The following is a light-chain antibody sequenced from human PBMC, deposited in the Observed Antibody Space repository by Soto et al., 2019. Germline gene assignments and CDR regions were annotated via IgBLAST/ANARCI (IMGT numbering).Light chain of an antibody. V-gene: IGKV3-15*01. Sequence: EIAMTQSPANLSVSPGERATLSCRDSHSSSSSNLAWYQQKPGQAPRLLIYGASTRATGIPARFSGSGSGTEFTLTISSLQSEDFAVYYCQQYNNWPPITFGQGTRLEIK. J-gene: IGKJ5*01. CDR3: QQYNNWPPIT. CDR1: HSSSSSN. CDR2: GAS.